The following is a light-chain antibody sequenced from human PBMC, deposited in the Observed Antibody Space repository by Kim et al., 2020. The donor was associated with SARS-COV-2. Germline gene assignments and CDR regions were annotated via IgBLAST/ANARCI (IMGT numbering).Light chain of an antibody. CDR2: GAS. Sequence: EIVMTQSPATLSISPGERATLSCRASQSVKHNLAWYQQKPGQAPRLLIYGASIRATGIPAKFSGSGSGTEFTLTISSLQSEDFAVYFCQHYNYWPPTTVGQGTRLEIK. J-gene: IGKJ2*01. CDR3: QHYNYWPPTT. V-gene: IGKV3-15*01. CDR1: QSVKHN.